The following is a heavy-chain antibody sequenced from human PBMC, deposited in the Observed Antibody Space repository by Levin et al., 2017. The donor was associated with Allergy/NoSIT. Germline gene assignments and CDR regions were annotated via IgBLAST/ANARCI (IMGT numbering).Heavy chain of an antibody. D-gene: IGHD3-9*01. V-gene: IGHV3-53*01. CDR2: TYSGGAT. J-gene: IGHJ4*02. CDR3: ARDNYDTPGELYF. CDR1: GFVVTRNH. Sequence: GGSLRLSCAASGFVVTRNHMSWVRQAPGKGLEWLSVTYSGGATYYRDSVKGRFTISRDNFKNTLYLQMNSLRAEDTAIYYCARDNYDTPGELYFWGQGTLVTVS.